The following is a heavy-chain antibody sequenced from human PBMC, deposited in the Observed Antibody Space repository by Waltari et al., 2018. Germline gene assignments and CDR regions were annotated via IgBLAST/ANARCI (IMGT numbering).Heavy chain of an antibody. CDR1: GFTFSSYE. J-gene: IGHJ4*02. D-gene: IGHD3-3*02. CDR3: ARLASISGSGRAHFFDS. CDR2: ISRSGGTK. V-gene: IGHV3-48*03. Sequence: EVQLVESGGTLVQPGGSLRLSCAASGFTFSSYEMSWVRQAPGKGLECLSYISRSGGTKFHAASVKGRFTMSRGNAENSVYLQMTSLTVEDTALYYCARLASISGSGRAHFFDSWGQGTLVTVSS.